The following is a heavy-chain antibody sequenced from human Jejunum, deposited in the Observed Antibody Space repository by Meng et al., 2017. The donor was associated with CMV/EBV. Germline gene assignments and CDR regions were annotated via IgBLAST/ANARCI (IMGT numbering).Heavy chain of an antibody. V-gene: IGHV3-49*03. J-gene: IGHJ3*02. CDR2: IRTKGGTA. CDR1: GFTFGDYA. Sequence: TSGFTFGDYAMSWLRQAPGKGLEWVGFIRTKGGTAEYAAPVKGRVTISRDDSKSIAYLQMNSLKTEDTAVYYCTLFRKWEHAFDIWGQGTMVTVSS. CDR3: TLFRKWEHAFDI. D-gene: IGHD1-26*01.